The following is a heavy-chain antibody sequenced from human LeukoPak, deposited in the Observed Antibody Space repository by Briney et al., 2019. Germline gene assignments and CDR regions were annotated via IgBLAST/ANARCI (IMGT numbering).Heavy chain of an antibody. CDR2: ISGSGGST. J-gene: IGHJ4*02. CDR1: GFTFSSDA. V-gene: IGHV3-23*01. CDR3: AKILGIRILGSGSYLHY. D-gene: IGHD3-10*01. Sequence: GGSLRLSCAASGFTFSSDAMSCVRQAPGKGLEWVSPISGSGGSTYYADSVKGRFTISRDNSKNTLYLQMNSLRAEDTAVYYCAKILGIRILGSGSYLHYWGQGTLVTVSS.